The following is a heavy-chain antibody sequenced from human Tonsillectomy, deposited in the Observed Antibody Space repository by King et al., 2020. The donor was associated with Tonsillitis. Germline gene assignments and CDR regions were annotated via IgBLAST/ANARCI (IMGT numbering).Heavy chain of an antibody. CDR3: AREVTYGSGSDAFDI. Sequence: VQLVESGGGLVKPGGSLRLSCAASGFTFSDYYMSWIRQAPGKGLEWVSYISNINHYTAYADSVEGRFTISRDNAKNSLYLQMHSLTAEDTALYYCAREVTYGSGSDAFDIWGQGTMVTVSS. D-gene: IGHD3-10*01. CDR2: ISNINHYT. J-gene: IGHJ3*02. CDR1: GFTFSDYY. V-gene: IGHV3-11*05.